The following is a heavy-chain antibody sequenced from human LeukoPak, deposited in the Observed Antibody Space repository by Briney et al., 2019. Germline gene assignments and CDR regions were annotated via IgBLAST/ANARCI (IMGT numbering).Heavy chain of an antibody. J-gene: IGHJ5*02. CDR2: FDPEDGET. CDR1: GYTLTELS. V-gene: IGHV1-24*01. Sequence: ASVTVSCKVSGYTLTELSMHWVRQAPGKGLEWMGGFDPEDGETIYAQKFQGRVTMTEDTSTDTAYMELSSLRSEDTAVYYCATDLRGLGELGGPGAAYNWFDPWGQGTLVTVSS. CDR3: ATDLRGLGELGGPGAAYNWFDP. D-gene: IGHD3-16*01.